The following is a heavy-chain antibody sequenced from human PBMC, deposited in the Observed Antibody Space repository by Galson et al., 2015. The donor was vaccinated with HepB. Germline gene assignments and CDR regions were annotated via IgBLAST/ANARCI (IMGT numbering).Heavy chain of an antibody. J-gene: IGHJ2*01. CDR1: GFSLSTSGVG. Sequence: ALVKPTQTLTLTCTFSGFSLSTSGVGVGWIRQPLGKALEWLALIYWDDDKRYSPSLKSRLTITKDTSKNQVVLTMTNMDPVDTGTYYCAHIGRGNSGWYFALWGRGTLVTVSS. CDR2: IYWDDDK. D-gene: IGHD3-10*01. V-gene: IGHV2-5*02. CDR3: AHIGRGNSGWYFAL.